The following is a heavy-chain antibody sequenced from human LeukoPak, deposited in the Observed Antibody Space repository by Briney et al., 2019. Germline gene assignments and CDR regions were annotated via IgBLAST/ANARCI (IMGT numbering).Heavy chain of an antibody. CDR2: IYRGGSE. CDR3: TRGGGAFCGGDCYRNFDY. D-gene: IGHD2-21*02. V-gene: IGHV3-66*02. J-gene: IGHJ4*02. Sequence: GGSLRLSCAASGLTVRSDYMSWFRQAPGKGLEWVSVIYRGGSEYYADSVKGRFIISRDNSKNTLHLQMNSLRADDTAVYYCTRGGGAFCGGDCYRNFDYWGQGALVTVSS. CDR1: GLTVRSDY.